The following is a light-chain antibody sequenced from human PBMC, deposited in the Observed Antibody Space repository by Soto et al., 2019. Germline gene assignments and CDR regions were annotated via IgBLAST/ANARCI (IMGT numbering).Light chain of an antibody. Sequence: QSALTQPASVSGSPGQSITISCTGTSSDVGGYNYVSWYQQHPGKAPKLMIYXXSNRPSXXSNRFSGSKSGNTASLTISGLQAEDEADYYCSSYTSSSTVVFGGGTKLTVL. CDR2: XXS. CDR1: SSDVGGYNY. J-gene: IGLJ2*01. V-gene: IGLV2-14*01. CDR3: SSYTSSSTVV.